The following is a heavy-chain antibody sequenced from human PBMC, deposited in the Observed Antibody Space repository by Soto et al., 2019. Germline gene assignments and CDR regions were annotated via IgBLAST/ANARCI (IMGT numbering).Heavy chain of an antibody. Sequence: SETLSLTCTVSGASISGGTYYWTWIRQTPGKGLEWVGHIYYTGSTNYNPALNDRVTISVDTSKNHFSLQLTSVAAADTAVYYCARGAGFSYASTWFDIWGQGTLVTVSS. J-gene: IGHJ5*02. CDR3: ARGAGFSYASTWFDI. V-gene: IGHV4-61*03. CDR1: GASISGGTYY. CDR2: IYYTGST. D-gene: IGHD5-18*01.